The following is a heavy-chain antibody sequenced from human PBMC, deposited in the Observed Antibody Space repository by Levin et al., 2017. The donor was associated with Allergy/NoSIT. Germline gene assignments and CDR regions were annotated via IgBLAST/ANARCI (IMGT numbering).Heavy chain of an antibody. CDR1: GGSISSSNW. CDR2: IYHSGST. D-gene: IGHD4-17*01. CDR3: ARDYGDYSGNFDY. Sequence: SETLSLTCAVSGGSISSSNWWSWVRQPPGKGLEWIGEIYHSGSTNYNPSLKSRVTISVDKSKNQFSLKLSSVTAADTAVYYCARDYGDYSGNFDYWGQGTLVTVSS. J-gene: IGHJ4*02. V-gene: IGHV4-4*02.